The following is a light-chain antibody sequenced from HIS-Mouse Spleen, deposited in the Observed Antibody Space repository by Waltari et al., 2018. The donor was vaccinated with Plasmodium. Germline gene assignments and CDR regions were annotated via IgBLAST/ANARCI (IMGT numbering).Light chain of an antibody. CDR1: VMAKKY. J-gene: IGLJ3*02. CDR2: KDS. CDR3: YSAADNNLV. V-gene: IGLV3-27*01. Sequence: SYELTQPSSVSVSPGQTARITCPGDVMAKKYARWFQQKPGQAPVLVIYKDSERPSGSPVRCSGSSAGTTVTLPISGGQVEEEADYYCYSAADNNLVCGGGTKLTVL.